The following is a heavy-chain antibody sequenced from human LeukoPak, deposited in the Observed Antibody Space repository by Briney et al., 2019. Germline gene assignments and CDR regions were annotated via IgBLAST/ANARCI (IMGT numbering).Heavy chain of an antibody. D-gene: IGHD2-2*03. CDR2: IYYSGST. CDR3: ARLDKSQPGLTYFDY. J-gene: IGHJ4*02. Sequence: PSETLSLTCTVSGGSISSGGYYWSWIRQHPGKGLEWIGYIYYSGSTYYNPSLKSRVTISVDTSKNQFSLKLSSVTAADTAVYYCARLDKSQPGLTYFDYWGQGTLVTVSS. CDR1: GGSISSGGYY. V-gene: IGHV4-31*03.